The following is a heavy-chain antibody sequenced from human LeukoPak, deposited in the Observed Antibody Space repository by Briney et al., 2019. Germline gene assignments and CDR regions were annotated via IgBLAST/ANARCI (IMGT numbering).Heavy chain of an antibody. V-gene: IGHV3-53*01. CDR2: IYSGGST. CDR3: ARDRGDGYNYGFSY. Sequence: GGSLRLSCAASGFTVSSNYMSWVRQAPGKGLEWVSVIYSGGSTYYADSVKGRFTISRDNSKNTLYLRMNSLRAEDTAVYYCARDRGDGYNYGFSYWGQGTLVTVSS. D-gene: IGHD5-24*01. J-gene: IGHJ4*02. CDR1: GFTVSSNY.